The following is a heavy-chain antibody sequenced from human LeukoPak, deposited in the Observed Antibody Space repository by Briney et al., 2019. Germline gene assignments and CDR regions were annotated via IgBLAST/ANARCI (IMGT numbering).Heavy chain of an antibody. CDR1: GGSINSYY. D-gene: IGHD1-26*01. CDR3: ARDSGSYGVDP. V-gene: IGHV4-59*08. Sequence: LETLSLTCTVSGGSINSYYWSWIRQPPGKGLEWIGYIYYSGSTYYNPSLKSRVTISVDTSKNQFSLKLSSVTAADTAVYYCARDSGSYGVDPWGQGTLVTVSS. CDR2: IYYSGST. J-gene: IGHJ5*02.